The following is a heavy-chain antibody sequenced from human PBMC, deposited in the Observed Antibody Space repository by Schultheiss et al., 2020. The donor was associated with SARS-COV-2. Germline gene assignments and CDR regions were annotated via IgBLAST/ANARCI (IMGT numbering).Heavy chain of an antibody. CDR3: VRAHSGSYLGAFDF. D-gene: IGHD1-26*01. V-gene: IGHV3-30-3*01. CDR2: ISYDGSNK. CDR1: GFTFSSYA. Sequence: GGSLRLSCAASGFTFSSYAMHWVRQAPGKGLEWVAVISYDGSNKYYADSVKGRFTISRDNSKNTVFLQMNSLRVEDAAVFYCVRAHSGSYLGAFDFWGQGTLVTVSS. J-gene: IGHJ4*03.